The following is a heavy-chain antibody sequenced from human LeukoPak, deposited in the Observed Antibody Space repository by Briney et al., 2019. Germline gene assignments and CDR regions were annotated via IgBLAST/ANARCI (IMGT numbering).Heavy chain of an antibody. D-gene: IGHD2-2*01. V-gene: IGHV3-23*01. CDR2: ILGLGGASRT. CDR3: AHGTMYQLDY. J-gene: IGHJ4*02. CDR1: GFSFSTDG. Sequence: GGSLRLSCSASGFSFSTDGMSWVRQAPGKGLEWVSGILGLGGASRTYYADSVRGRFTISRDNSKNTLYLQMNSLRAEDTAVYYCAHGTMYQLDYWGQGTLVTVSS.